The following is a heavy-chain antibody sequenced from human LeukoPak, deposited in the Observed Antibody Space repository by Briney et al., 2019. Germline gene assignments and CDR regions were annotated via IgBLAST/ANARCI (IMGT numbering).Heavy chain of an antibody. CDR2: ISSSSSTI. D-gene: IGHD5-24*01. CDR3: ARDLREMATITFDY. V-gene: IGHV3-48*01. J-gene: IGHJ4*02. Sequence: GGSLRLSCAASGFVFSNYNMHWVRQAPGKGLEWVSYISSSSSTIFYADSVKGRFTISRDNAKNSLYLQMNSLRAEDTAVYYCARDLREMATITFDYWGQGTLVTVSS. CDR1: GFVFSNYN.